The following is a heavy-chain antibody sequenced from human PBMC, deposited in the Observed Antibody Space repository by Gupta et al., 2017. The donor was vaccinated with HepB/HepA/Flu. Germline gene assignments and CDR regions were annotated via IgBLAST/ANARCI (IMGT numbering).Heavy chain of an antibody. CDR2: VFYSGRT. D-gene: IGHD6-19*01. Sequence: QVQLLESGPGLVKPSETLSLTCTVSGVSMSSSAAFWAWIRQPPGKGPEGIGGVFYSGRTYYNPSLKSRVTVSADTSKNQFSLRLISMTAADTAVYYCARHQAGWYFDLWGRDTLVTVSS. V-gene: IGHV4-39*01. J-gene: IGHJ2*01. CDR3: ARHQAGWYFDL. CDR1: GVSMSSSAAF.